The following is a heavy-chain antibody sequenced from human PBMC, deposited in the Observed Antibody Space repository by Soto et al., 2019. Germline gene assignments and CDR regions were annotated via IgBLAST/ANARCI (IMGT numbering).Heavy chain of an antibody. Sequence: PGGSLRLSCAASGFTFSSYGMHWVRQAPGKGLEWVAVISYDGSNKYYADSVKGRFTISRDNSKNTLYLQMNSLRAEDTAVYYCAKLTDTYYYDSSGYLRDDFDYWGQGTLVTVSS. J-gene: IGHJ4*02. CDR2: ISYDGSNK. D-gene: IGHD3-22*01. CDR1: GFTFSSYG. CDR3: AKLTDTYYYDSSGYLRDDFDY. V-gene: IGHV3-30*18.